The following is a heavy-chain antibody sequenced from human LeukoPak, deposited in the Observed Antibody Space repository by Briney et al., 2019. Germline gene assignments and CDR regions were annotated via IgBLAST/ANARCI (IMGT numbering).Heavy chain of an antibody. D-gene: IGHD1-26*01. CDR1: GGSISSGGYY. V-gene: IGHV4-30-2*01. J-gene: IGHJ4*02. CDR3: AKWGYSNWYFDS. CDR2: IYHSGST. Sequence: PSETLSLTCTVSGGSISSGGYYWSWIRQPPGKGLEWIGYIYHSGSTYYNPSLKSRVTISVDTSKNQFSLKLISVTAADTAVYYCAKWGYSNWYFDSWGQGTLVTVSS.